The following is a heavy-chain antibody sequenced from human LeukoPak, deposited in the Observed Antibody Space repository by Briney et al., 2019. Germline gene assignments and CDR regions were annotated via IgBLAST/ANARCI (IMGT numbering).Heavy chain of an antibody. D-gene: IGHD4-17*01. CDR3: ARLADYGGNSGFDY. V-gene: IGHV4-34*01. J-gene: IGHJ4*02. Sequence: SETLSLTCAVYGDSFSGYYWSWIRQPPGQGLEWIGEINHSGSTNYNHSIKSRVTISVDTSKNQFSLRLSSVTAADTAVYYCARLADYGGNSGFDYWGQGALVTVSS. CDR1: GDSFSGYY. CDR2: INHSGST.